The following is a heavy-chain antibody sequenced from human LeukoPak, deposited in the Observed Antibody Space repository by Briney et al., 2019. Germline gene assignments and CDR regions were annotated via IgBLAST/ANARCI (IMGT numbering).Heavy chain of an antibody. CDR3: ARGQRGYYGSGSEHEYYYYYGMDV. J-gene: IGHJ6*02. CDR1: GYTFNSYG. V-gene: IGHV1-18*01. CDR2: ISAYNGNT. D-gene: IGHD3-10*01. Sequence: GASVKVSCKASGYTFNSYGISWVRQAPGQGLEWMGWISAYNGNTNYAQKLQGRVTVTTDTSTSTAYMELRSLRSDDTAVYYCARGQRGYYGSGSEHEYYYYYGMDVWGQGTTVTVSS.